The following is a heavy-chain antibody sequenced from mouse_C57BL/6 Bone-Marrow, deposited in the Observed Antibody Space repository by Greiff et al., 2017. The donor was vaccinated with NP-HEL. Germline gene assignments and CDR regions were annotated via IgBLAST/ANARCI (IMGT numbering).Heavy chain of an antibody. Sequence: EVKLVESGGGLVQPGGSLKLSCAASGFTFSDYYMYWVRQTPEKRLEWVAYISNGGGSTYYPDTVQGRVTISRDNAKNTLYLQMSRLKSEDTAMYYCARQGFISYFDYWGQGTTLTVSS. V-gene: IGHV5-12*01. D-gene: IGHD1-1*01. CDR3: ARQGFISYFDY. CDR2: ISNGGGST. J-gene: IGHJ2*01. CDR1: GFTFSDYY.